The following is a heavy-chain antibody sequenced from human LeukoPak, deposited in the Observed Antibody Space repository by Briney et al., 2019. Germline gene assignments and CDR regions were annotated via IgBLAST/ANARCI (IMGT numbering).Heavy chain of an antibody. J-gene: IGHJ4*02. CDR3: ARTGLGLYSFDY. V-gene: IGHV3-30*02. D-gene: IGHD3/OR15-3a*01. CDR2: IRYDGSNK. Sequence: GGSLRLSCAASGFTFSSYGMHWVRQAPGKGLEWVTFIRYDGSNKYYVDSVKGRFTISRDNAKNSVYLQMNSLRLEDTAVYYCARTGLGLYSFDYWGQGTLVTVSS. CDR1: GFTFSSYG.